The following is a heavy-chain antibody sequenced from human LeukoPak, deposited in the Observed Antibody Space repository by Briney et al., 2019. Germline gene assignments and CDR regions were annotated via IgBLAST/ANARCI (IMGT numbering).Heavy chain of an antibody. V-gene: IGHV1-2*06. CDR1: GYTFTGYY. CDR2: INPNSGGT. D-gene: IGHD1-26*01. Sequence: ASVKVSCKASGYTFTGYYMHWVRQAPGQGLEWMGRINPNSGGTNYAQKFQGRVTMTRDTSISTAYMELSRLRSDDTAVYYCARDRVVGATTDIFDYWGQGTLVIVSS. J-gene: IGHJ4*02. CDR3: ARDRVVGATTDIFDY.